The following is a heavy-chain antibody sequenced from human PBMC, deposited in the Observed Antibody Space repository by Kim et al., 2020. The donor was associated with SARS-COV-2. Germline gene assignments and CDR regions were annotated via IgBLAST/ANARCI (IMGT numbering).Heavy chain of an antibody. CDR3: ARGPYYSGSGSYLSYFQH. Sequence: GESLKISCKASGYSFSNYWIAWVRHMPGKGLEWMGIIYPGDSDAKYSPSFQGQVTISADKSTSTADLQWSSLKASDTAIYYCARGPYYSGSGSYLSYFQHWGQGTLVTVSP. D-gene: IGHD3-10*01. CDR1: GYSFSNYW. J-gene: IGHJ1*01. V-gene: IGHV5-51*01. CDR2: IYPGDSDA.